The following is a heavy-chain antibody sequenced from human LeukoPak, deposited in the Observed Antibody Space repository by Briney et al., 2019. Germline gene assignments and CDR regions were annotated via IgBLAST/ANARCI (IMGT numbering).Heavy chain of an antibody. V-gene: IGHV3-21*01. CDR1: GFTFSSYS. Sequence: GGSLRLSCAASGFTFSSYSMNWVRQAPGKGLEWVSSISSSSSYIYYADSVKGRFTISRDNAKNSLYLQMNSLRAEDTAVYYCARDREAAGYYYYMDVWGKGITVTVSS. CDR3: ARDREAAGYYYYMDV. CDR2: ISSSSSYI. D-gene: IGHD6-13*01. J-gene: IGHJ6*03.